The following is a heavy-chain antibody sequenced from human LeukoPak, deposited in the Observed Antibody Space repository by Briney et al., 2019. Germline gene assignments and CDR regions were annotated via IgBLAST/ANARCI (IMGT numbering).Heavy chain of an antibody. D-gene: IGHD3-16*02. CDR2: ISYDGSNK. Sequence: GRSLRLSCAASGFTFSSYAMHWVRQAPGKGLEWVAVISYDGSNKYYADSVKGRFTISRDNAKNSLYLQMNSLRAEDTAVYYCARFMITFGGVIADLFDYWGQGTLVTVSS. CDR3: ARFMITFGGVIADLFDY. V-gene: IGHV3-30-3*01. CDR1: GFTFSSYA. J-gene: IGHJ4*02.